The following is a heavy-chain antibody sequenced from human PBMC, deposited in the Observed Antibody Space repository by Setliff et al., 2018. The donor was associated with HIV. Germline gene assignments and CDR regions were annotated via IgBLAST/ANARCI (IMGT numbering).Heavy chain of an antibody. Sequence: SETLSLTCTVSGDSLSSDYYYWTWVRQHPEKGRXWIGYIYYSGSTLYNPSLRSRLSMSVDTSKNQFSLELSSVTAAAPAVYFCARDXXRSGYFDSWGQGKLVXVSS. J-gene: IGHJ4*02. CDR3: ARDXXRSGYFDS. V-gene: IGHV4-31*03. CDR1: GDSLSSDYYY. CDR2: IYYSGST.